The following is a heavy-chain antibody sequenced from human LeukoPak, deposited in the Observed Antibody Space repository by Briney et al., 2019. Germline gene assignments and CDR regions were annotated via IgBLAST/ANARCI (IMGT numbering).Heavy chain of an antibody. CDR3: SRNLSNADPGSVVTKYNWFDP. J-gene: IGHJ5*02. Sequence: SDTLSLIHSVSGRAIRSYYWLGLRQPPARGRAGVGYIYYTWRTNFNPSLDSQVTISVDMSKNQGVLNLKYVTTAGPAVVYFSRNLSNADPGSVVTKYNWFDPWGQGTLVTVSS. CDR2: IYYTWRT. V-gene: IGHV4-59*07. CDR1: GRAIRSYY. D-gene: IGHD5-12*01.